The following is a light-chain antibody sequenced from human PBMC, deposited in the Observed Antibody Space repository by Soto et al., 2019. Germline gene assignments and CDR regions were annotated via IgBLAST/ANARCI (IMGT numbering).Light chain of an antibody. J-gene: IGLJ2*01. CDR1: SSDVGGYNY. CDR2: EVS. CDR3: SSFAGNNNLV. Sequence: QSALTKPHSASGSPGQSVTISCTGTSSDVGGYNYVSWYQQHPSKAPKLMIYEVSKRPSGVPDRFSGSKSGNTASLTVSGLQAEDEADYYCSSFAGNNNLVFGGGTKLTVL. V-gene: IGLV2-8*01.